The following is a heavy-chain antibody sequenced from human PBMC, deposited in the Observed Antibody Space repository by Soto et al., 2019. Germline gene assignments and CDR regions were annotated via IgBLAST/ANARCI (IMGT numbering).Heavy chain of an antibody. J-gene: IGHJ3*02. V-gene: IGHV4-4*02. CDR3: AREATMVRGVIISRIPRQAGRAFDI. D-gene: IGHD3-10*01. CDR1: GGSISSSNW. CDR2: IYHSGST. Sequence: QVQLQESGPGLVKPSGTLSLTCAVSGGSISSSNWWSWVRQPPGKGLEWIGEIYHSGSTNYNPSLKSRVTISVDKSRNQFSLKLSSVTAADTAVYYCAREATMVRGVIISRIPRQAGRAFDIWGQGTMVTVSS.